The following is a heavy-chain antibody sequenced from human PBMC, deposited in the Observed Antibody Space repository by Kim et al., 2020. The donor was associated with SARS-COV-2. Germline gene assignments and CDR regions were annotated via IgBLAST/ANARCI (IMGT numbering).Heavy chain of an antibody. D-gene: IGHD3-10*01. CDR3: ARDGIYYGSGTYKFGY. Sequence: ASVKVSCKSSGYTFTTYAMNWVRQAPGQGLEWMGWINTNTGNPTYAQGFTGRFVFSLDTSVSTAYLQISSLKAEDTAVYYCARDGIYYGSGTYKFGYWGQGTLVSVSS. V-gene: IGHV7-4-1*02. J-gene: IGHJ4*02. CDR2: INTNTGNP. CDR1: GYTFTTYA.